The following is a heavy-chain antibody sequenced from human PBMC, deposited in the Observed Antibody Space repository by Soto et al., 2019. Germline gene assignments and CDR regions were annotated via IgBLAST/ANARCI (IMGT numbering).Heavy chain of an antibody. CDR2: IYYTGST. CDR1: GSSISPFY. CDR3: TRVGGYYGDYPNFDY. Sequence: SETLSLTCTVSGSSISPFYWSWIRQPPGRGLEWIGYIYYTGSTKHNPSLKSRVTLSLGTSRNQLSMKLSYVTAADTAVYFCTRVGGYYGDYPNFDYWGPGTLVTVSS. V-gene: IGHV4-59*01. J-gene: IGHJ4*02. D-gene: IGHD4-17*01.